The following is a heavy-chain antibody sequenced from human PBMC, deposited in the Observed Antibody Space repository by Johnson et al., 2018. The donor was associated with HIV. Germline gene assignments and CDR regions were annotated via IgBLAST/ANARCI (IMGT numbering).Heavy chain of an antibody. CDR1: GLTFSSYG. CDR2: ISYDGSNK. J-gene: IGHJ3*02. D-gene: IGHD1-1*01. CDR3: ARDHEAVPGAFDI. V-gene: IGHV3-30*03. Sequence: QVQLVESGGGVVHPGRSLRLSCADSGLTFSSYGMNWVRQAPGKGLEWLAAISYDGSNKYYADSVKGRFTISRDNSKNTLYLQMNRLRAEDTALYYCARDHEAVPGAFDIWGQGTMVTVSS.